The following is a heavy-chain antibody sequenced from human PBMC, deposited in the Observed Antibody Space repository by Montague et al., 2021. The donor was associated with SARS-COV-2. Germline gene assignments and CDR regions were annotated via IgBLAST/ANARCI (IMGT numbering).Heavy chain of an antibody. CDR1: GFTFSSYW. D-gene: IGHD5-24*01. CDR3: VRPTRGGYNYPFDY. Sequence: SLRLSCAASGFTFSSYWMHWVRQAPGKGLVWVSCINSDGSITTYADSVKGRFTISRDNAKNTVYMQMNSLRAEDTAVYYCVRPTRGGYNYPFDYWGLGTLVTASS. V-gene: IGHV3-74*01. CDR2: INSDGSIT. J-gene: IGHJ4*02.